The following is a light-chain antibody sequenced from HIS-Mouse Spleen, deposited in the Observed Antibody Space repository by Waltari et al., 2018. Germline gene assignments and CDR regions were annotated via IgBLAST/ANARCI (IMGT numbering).Light chain of an antibody. J-gene: IGKJ2*01. CDR2: AAS. V-gene: IGKV1-39*01. CDR3: QQSYSTPMYT. Sequence: DIQMTQSPSSLSASVGDRVTITCRASQSISSYLNWYQPKPGKAPNRLFYAASSLQSGVPSRFSGSGSGTDFTLTISSLQPEDFATYYCQQSYSTPMYTFGQGTKLEIK. CDR1: QSISSY.